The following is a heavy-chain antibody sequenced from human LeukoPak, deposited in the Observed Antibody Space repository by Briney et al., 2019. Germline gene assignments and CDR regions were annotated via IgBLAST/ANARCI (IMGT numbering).Heavy chain of an antibody. D-gene: IGHD6-19*01. Sequence: GRSLRLSCAASGFTFSSYGMHWVRQAPGKGLEWVAVIWYDGSNKYYADSVKGRFTISRDNSKNTLYLQMNSLRAEDTAVYYSARDLPLSGYSSGWVHWGQGTLVTVSS. J-gene: IGHJ4*02. CDR1: GFTFSSYG. V-gene: IGHV3-33*01. CDR2: IWYDGSNK. CDR3: ARDLPLSGYSSGWVH.